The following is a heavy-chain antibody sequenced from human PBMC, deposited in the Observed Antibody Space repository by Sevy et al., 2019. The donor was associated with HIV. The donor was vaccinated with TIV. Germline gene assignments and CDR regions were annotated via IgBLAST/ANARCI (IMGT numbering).Heavy chain of an antibody. D-gene: IGHD2-2*01. CDR2: ISSSSSYI. CDR3: VRDGGCSSTSCLLYFDY. J-gene: IGHJ4*01. V-gene: IGHV3-21*01. Sequence: GGSLRLSCAASGFTFSRYSMNWVRQAPGKGLEWVSSISSSSSYIYYTDSVKGRFTISRDNAKNSLYLQMNSLRAEDTAVYYCVRDGGCSSTSCLLYFDYWGHGTLVTVSS. CDR1: GFTFSRYS.